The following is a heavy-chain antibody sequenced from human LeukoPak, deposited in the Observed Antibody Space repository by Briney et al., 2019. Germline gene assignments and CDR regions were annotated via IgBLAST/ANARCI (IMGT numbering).Heavy chain of an antibody. CDR1: GASTSSVDCY. D-gene: IGHD2-2*01. J-gene: IGHJ6*02. CDR3: ARVRLEKVRAYYGMDV. CDR2: IYHNGNT. V-gene: IGHV4-30-4*01. Sequence: PSETLSLTCTVSGASTSSVDCYWTWIRQTPGEGLEWIGFIYHNGNTQYNPSLKSAITISIDTSKNQFSLTLSSVTAADTAVYYCARVRLEKVRAYYGMDVWGQGTTVTVSS.